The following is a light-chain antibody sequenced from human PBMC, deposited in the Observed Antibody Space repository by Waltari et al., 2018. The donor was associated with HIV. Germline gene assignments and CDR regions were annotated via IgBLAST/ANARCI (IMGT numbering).Light chain of an antibody. CDR1: QSLLHSNGYNY. CDR2: FGS. CDR3: MQGLQTPQVT. V-gene: IGKV2-28*01. Sequence: DIMMPQSPLSLPVTPGTPASISCGSSQSLLHSNGYNYLDWYLHKPGQAPQLLIYFGSNRVYGVPYRFSGSGSGTDFTRKINRVEAEDVWMYCCMQGLQTPQVTFGGRTKVEIK. J-gene: IGKJ4*01.